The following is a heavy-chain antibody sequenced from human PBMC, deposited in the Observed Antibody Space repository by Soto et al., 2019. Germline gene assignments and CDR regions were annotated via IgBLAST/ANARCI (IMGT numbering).Heavy chain of an antibody. CDR1: GFRFGDYG. Sequence: DVQLVESGGGLVQPGRSLRLSCATSGFRFGDYGMSWFRQAPGKGLEWVGFISTEPFGATTQYAASVKGRFTITRDYSKSIAELLMNSLKTEDTAVYYCSRKVTLSGVVLPTHWFDSWGQGTLVTVSS. D-gene: IGHD3-3*01. J-gene: IGHJ5*01. CDR2: ISTEPFGATT. CDR3: SRKVTLSGVVLPTHWFDS. V-gene: IGHV3-49*03.